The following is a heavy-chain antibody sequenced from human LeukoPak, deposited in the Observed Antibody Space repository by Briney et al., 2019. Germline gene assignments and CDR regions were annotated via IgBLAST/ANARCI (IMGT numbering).Heavy chain of an antibody. CDR1: GFTFSSYA. CDR2: ISYDGSNK. J-gene: IGHJ5*02. D-gene: IGHD2-15*01. CDR3: ARDARRYCSGGSCLLNWFDP. V-gene: IGHV3-30*04. Sequence: GGSLRLSCAASGFTFSSYAMSWVRQAPGKGLEWVAVISYDGSNKYYADSVKGRFTISRDNSKNTLYLQMNSLRAEDTAVYYCARDARRYCSGGSCLLNWFDPWGQGTLVTVSS.